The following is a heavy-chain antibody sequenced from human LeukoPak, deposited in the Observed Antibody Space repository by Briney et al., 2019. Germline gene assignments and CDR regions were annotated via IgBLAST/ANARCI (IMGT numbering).Heavy chain of an antibody. V-gene: IGHV4-59*11. Sequence: SETLSLTCTVSGGSISSHYWSWIRQPPGKGLEWIGYIYYSGSTNYNPSLKSRVTISVDTSKNQFSLQLRSVTAADTAVYYCARGFTYGYVAFDIWGQGTMVTVSS. D-gene: IGHD5-18*01. CDR1: GGSISSHY. CDR3: ARGFTYGYVAFDI. J-gene: IGHJ3*02. CDR2: IYYSGST.